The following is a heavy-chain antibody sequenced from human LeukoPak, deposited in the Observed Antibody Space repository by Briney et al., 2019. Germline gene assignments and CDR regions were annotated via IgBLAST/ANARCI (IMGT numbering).Heavy chain of an antibody. Sequence: ASVKVSCKASGYSFMDYDISWVRQATGQGLEWMGWMNPKSGNTGYAEKSQGRVAMTRDTSVGTAYMELSSLRSEDTAVYYCARNSGLADCWGQGTLVTVSS. V-gene: IGHV1-8*01. CDR1: GYSFMDYD. J-gene: IGHJ4*02. CDR2: MNPKSGNT. D-gene: IGHD5-12*01. CDR3: ARNSGLADC.